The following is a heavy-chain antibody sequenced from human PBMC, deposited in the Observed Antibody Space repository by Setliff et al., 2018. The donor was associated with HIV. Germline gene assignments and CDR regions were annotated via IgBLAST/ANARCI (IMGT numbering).Heavy chain of an antibody. J-gene: IGHJ2*01. V-gene: IGHV4-34*01. D-gene: IGHD6-13*01. CDR2: INYSGST. CDR3: VRESSSSSRITDWFFDL. Sequence: KTSETLSLTCAVYVGSFSGHYWSWIRQPPGKGLEWIGEINYSGSTNYNPSLKSRVTISVDTSKNQFSLKLTSATAADTAIYYCVRESSSSSRITDWFFDLWGRGTPVTVS. CDR1: VGSFSGHY.